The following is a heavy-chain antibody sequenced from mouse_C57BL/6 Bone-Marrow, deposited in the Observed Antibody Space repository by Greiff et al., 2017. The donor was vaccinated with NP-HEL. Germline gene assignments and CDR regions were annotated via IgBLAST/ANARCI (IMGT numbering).Heavy chain of an antibody. CDR2: IYPRSGNT. Sequence: QVQLQQSGAELARPGASVKLSCKASGYTFTSYGISWVKQRTGQGLEWIGEIYPRSGNTYYNEKFKGKATLTADKSSSTAYMELRSLTSEDSAVYVCARKDYGKRWYFDVWGTGTTVTVSS. CDR3: ARKDYGKRWYFDV. J-gene: IGHJ1*03. V-gene: IGHV1-81*01. D-gene: IGHD2-1*01. CDR1: GYTFTSYG.